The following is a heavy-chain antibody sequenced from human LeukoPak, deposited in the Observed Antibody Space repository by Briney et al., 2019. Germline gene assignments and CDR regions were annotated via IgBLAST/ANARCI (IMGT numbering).Heavy chain of an antibody. Sequence: GGSLRLSCAASGFTFSSYGMHWVRQAPGKGLEWVAFIRYDGSNKYYADSVKGRFTISRDNSKNTLYLQMNSLRAEDTAVYYCAKDRVGGYFDWLNYCYYYGMDVWGQGTTVTVSS. CDR3: AKDRVGGYFDWLNYCYYYGMDV. J-gene: IGHJ6*02. V-gene: IGHV3-30*02. CDR2: IRYDGSNK. D-gene: IGHD3-9*01. CDR1: GFTFSSYG.